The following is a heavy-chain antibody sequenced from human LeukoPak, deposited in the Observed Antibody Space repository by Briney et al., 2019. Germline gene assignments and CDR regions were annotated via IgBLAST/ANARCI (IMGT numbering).Heavy chain of an antibody. Sequence: GGSLRLSCAASEFIFTSYAMTWVRQTPGKGVEWVSAISGSGGNTYYADSVKGRFTISRDNSKNTLYLQMNSLRAEDTAVYYCAKDYVAYCGGDCYPYFDYWGQETLVTVSS. J-gene: IGHJ4*02. CDR2: ISGSGGNT. CDR1: EFIFTSYA. D-gene: IGHD2-21*02. V-gene: IGHV3-23*01. CDR3: AKDYVAYCGGDCYPYFDY.